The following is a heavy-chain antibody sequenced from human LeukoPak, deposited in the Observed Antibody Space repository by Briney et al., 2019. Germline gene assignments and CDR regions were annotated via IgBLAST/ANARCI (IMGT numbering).Heavy chain of an antibody. J-gene: IGHJ4*02. D-gene: IGHD3-22*01. V-gene: IGHV4-4*09. Sequence: SETLSLTCTVSGGSISSYYWSWIRQPPGKGLEWIGYIYTSGSTNYNPSLKSRVTISVDTSKNQFSLKLSSVTAADTAVYYCASHNGAGSSGYYWNFDYWGQGTLVTVSS. CDR2: IYTSGST. CDR3: ASHNGAGSSGYYWNFDY. CDR1: GGSISSYY.